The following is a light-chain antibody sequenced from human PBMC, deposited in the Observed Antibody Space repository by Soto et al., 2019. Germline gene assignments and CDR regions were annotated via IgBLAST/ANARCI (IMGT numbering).Light chain of an antibody. Sequence: QSLLTQPPSVSGAPGQTITISCTGSSANIGAGYDVHWYQQFPGTAPKLLIHGNNDRPSGVSDRFSASKSGTSASLAITGLQAEDEADYYCQSYDSSLRVYVVFGGGTKLTVL. J-gene: IGLJ2*01. CDR2: GNN. V-gene: IGLV1-40*01. CDR1: SANIGAGYD. CDR3: QSYDSSLRVYVV.